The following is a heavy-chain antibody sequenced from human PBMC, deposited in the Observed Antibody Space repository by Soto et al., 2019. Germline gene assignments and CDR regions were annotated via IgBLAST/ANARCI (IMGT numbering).Heavy chain of an antibody. D-gene: IGHD6-19*01. CDR2: IYYSGST. CDR3: ARVKYSSGWYFGSGFDY. CDR1: GGSISSYY. V-gene: IGHV4-59*01. J-gene: IGHJ4*02. Sequence: SETLSLTCTVSGGSISSYYWSWIRQPPGKGLEWIGYIYYSGSTNYNPSLKSRVTISVDTSKNQFSLKLSSVTAADTAVYYCARVKYSSGWYFGSGFDYWGQGTLVTVSS.